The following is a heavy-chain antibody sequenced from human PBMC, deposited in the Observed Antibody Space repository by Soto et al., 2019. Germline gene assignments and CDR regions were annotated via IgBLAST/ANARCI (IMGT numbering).Heavy chain of an antibody. V-gene: IGHV3-7*01. CDR2: IKQDGSEK. CDR3: ARGSPVVVAATLIAFDI. Sequence: HPGGSLRLSCAASGFTFSSYWMSWVRQAPGKGLEWVANIKQDGSEKYYVDSVKGRFTISRDNAKNSLYLQMNSLRAEDTAVYYFARGSPVVVAATLIAFDIWGQGTMVTVSS. CDR1: GFTFSSYW. D-gene: IGHD2-15*01. J-gene: IGHJ3*02.